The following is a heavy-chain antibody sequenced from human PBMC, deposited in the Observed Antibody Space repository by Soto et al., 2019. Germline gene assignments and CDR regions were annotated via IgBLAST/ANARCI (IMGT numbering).Heavy chain of an antibody. V-gene: IGHV1-8*01. CDR2: MNPNSGNT. CDR3: ARGRVLRYFDWLRGAPGGMDV. CDR1: GYNFTSYD. Sequence: ASVKVSCKASGYNFTSYDINWVRQATGQGLEWMGWMNPNSGNTGYAQKFQGRVTMTRNTSISTAYMELSSLRSEDTAVYYCARGRVLRYFDWLRGAPGGMDVWGQGTTVTVSS. J-gene: IGHJ6*02. D-gene: IGHD3-9*01.